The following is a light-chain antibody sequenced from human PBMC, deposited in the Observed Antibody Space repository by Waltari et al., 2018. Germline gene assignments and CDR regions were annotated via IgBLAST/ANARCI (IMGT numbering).Light chain of an antibody. Sequence: DIVLTQSPESLAVSLGERATINCKSSQSLFYTSNHKNYLSWFQQKPGQPPRLLIFGASTRESGVPDRFSASGSGTDFALTISSLQAEDVAVYYCQQYSSWTFGQGTRVDIK. V-gene: IGKV4-1*01. CDR2: GAS. J-gene: IGKJ1*01. CDR1: QSLFYTSNHKNY. CDR3: QQYSSWT.